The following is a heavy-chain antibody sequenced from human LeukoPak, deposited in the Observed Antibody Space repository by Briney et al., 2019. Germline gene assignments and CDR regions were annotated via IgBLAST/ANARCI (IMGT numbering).Heavy chain of an antibody. CDR2: TTSSSIYI. J-gene: IGHJ4*02. D-gene: IGHD1-26*01. CDR3: ARDPVTHSGRYYYFDY. Sequence: GGSLRLSCTASGFTFSSYTMNWVRQAPGKRLEWVSSTTSSSIYIYYADSVKGRFTISRDNAKNSLYLQMNSLRAEDTAVYYCARDPVTHSGRYYYFDYWGQGTLVTVSS. V-gene: IGHV3-21*01. CDR1: GFTFSSYT.